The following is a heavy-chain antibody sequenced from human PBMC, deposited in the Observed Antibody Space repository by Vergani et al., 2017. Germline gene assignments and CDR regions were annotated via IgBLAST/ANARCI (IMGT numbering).Heavy chain of an antibody. CDR1: GGSFSGYY. CDR3: ARGGATVSGFGEPHYYYMDV. V-gene: IGHV4-34*01. J-gene: IGHJ6*03. Sequence: QVQLQQWGAGLLKPSETLSLTCAVYGGSFSGYYWSWIRQPPGKGLEWIGEINHSGSTNYNPSLKSRVTISVDTSKNQFSLKLSSVTAADTAVYYCARGGATVSGFGEPHYYYMDVWGIGTTVTVSS. D-gene: IGHD3-10*01. CDR2: INHSGST.